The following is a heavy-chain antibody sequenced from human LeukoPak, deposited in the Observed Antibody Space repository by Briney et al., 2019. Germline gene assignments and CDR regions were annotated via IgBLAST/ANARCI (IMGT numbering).Heavy chain of an antibody. V-gene: IGHV3-30-3*01. CDR3: ARDGNSGWYTGENYYHYGMDV. CDR2: ISYDGTNK. Sequence: GRSLRLSCAASGLTFSSFAMHWVRQAPDKGLEWVAVISYDGTNKDYADSVKGRFTMSRDNSKNTLYLQMNSLRLEDTALYYCARDGNSGWYTGENYYHYGMDVWGQGTTVTVSS. J-gene: IGHJ6*02. CDR1: GLTFSSFA. D-gene: IGHD6-19*01.